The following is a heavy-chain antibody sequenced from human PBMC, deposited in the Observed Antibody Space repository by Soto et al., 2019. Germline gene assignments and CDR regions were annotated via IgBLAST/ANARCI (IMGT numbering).Heavy chain of an antibody. V-gene: IGHV4-59*01. D-gene: IGHD5-18*01. J-gene: IGHJ4*02. CDR2: VYSSRST. CDR1: GGSIRNYY. CDR3: ARDHPHSYGVYYFDY. Sequence: PAETLSLTCTVSGGSIRNYYLSWIRQPPGKGLEWIGYVYSSRSTHYNPAPQSRVTISADTSKNQFFLKVNSVTAADTVVYYCARDHPHSYGVYYFDYWGQGTPVTVSS.